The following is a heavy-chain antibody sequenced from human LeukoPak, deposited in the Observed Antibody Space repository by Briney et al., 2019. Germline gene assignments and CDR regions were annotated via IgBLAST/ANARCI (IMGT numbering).Heavy chain of an antibody. CDR3: AILYSSSPLDY. J-gene: IGHJ4*02. D-gene: IGHD6-6*01. CDR1: GFTFSSYA. Sequence: GGSLRLSCAASGFTFSSYAMNWVRQAPGKWLEWVSTISGSGNSTYYADSVKGRFTISRDNSKNTLYLQMNSLRAEDTAIYYCAILYSSSPLDYWDQGTLVTVSS. CDR2: ISGSGNST. V-gene: IGHV3-23*01.